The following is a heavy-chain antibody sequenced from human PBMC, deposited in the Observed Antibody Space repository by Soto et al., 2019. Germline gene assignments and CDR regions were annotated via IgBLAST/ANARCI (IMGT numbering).Heavy chain of an antibody. Sequence: QVQLVESGGGVVQPGRSLRLSCAASGFTFSSYGMHWVRQAPGKGLEWVAVISYDGSNKYYADSVKGRFTISRDNSKNTLHLQMNSLRAEDTAVYYCAKGPTETIAAAGKVYWGQGTLVTVSS. V-gene: IGHV3-30*18. CDR2: ISYDGSNK. J-gene: IGHJ4*02. CDR3: AKGPTETIAAAGKVY. CDR1: GFTFSSYG. D-gene: IGHD6-13*01.